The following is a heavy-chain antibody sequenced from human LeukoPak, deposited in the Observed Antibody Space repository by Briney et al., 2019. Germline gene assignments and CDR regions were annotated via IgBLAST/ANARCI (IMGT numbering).Heavy chain of an antibody. CDR1: GGSFSGYY. D-gene: IGHD5-12*01. J-gene: IGHJ4*02. V-gene: IGHV4-34*01. CDR2: IYYSGSI. Sequence: SETLSLTCAVYGGSFSGYYWGWIRQPPGKGLEWIGSIYYSGSIYYNLSLKSRVTISLDTSKNQFSLKLTSVTAADTAVYYCASVLAGYGIDYWGQGTLVTVSS. CDR3: ASVLAGYGIDY.